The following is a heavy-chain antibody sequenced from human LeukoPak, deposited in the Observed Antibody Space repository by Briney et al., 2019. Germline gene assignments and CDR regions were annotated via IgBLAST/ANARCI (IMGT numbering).Heavy chain of an antibody. D-gene: IGHD3-22*01. CDR3: ARLPTFYYDSSGYHYDY. V-gene: IGHV3-23*01. Sequence: GGSLRLSCAASGFTFSSSAMSWVRQVPGKGLEWVSSTAGSGISKDYADSVKGRFTISKDKSKNTLYLQMDNLRAEDTGVYFCARLPTFYYDSSGYHYDYWGQGTLVTVSS. CDR2: TAGSGISK. J-gene: IGHJ4*02. CDR1: GFTFSSSA.